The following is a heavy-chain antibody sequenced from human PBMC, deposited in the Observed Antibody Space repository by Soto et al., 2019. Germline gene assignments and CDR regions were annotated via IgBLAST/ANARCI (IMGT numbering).Heavy chain of an antibody. CDR1: GITYSDAW. V-gene: IGHV3-15*01. J-gene: IGHJ3*02. Sequence: GGSLRLSCAASGITYSDAWMSWVRQAPGKGLEWVGRIKSKTGGGTSDYAAPVKGRFTISRDDSKDTLYLQMNTLKNEDTAVYYCAANGLDIWGQGTMVTVSS. CDR2: IKSKTGGGTS. D-gene: IGHD2-8*01. CDR3: AANGLDI.